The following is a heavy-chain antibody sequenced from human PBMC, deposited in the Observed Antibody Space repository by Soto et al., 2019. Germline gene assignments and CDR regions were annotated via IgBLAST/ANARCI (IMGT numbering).Heavy chain of an antibody. CDR2: IYYSGST. CDR1: GGSISSYY. Sequence: SETLSLTCTVSGGSISSYYWSWIRQPPGKGLEWIGYIYYSGSTNYNPSLKSRVTISVDTSKNQFSLKLSSVTAADTAVYYCARRSTYYDSSGYYYVSWFFPWGQGTQVTVS. V-gene: IGHV4-59*01. CDR3: ARRSTYYDSSGYYYVSWFFP. D-gene: IGHD3-22*01. J-gene: IGHJ5*02.